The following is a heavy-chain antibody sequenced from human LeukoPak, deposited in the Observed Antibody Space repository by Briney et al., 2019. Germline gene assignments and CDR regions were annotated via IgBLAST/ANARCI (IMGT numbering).Heavy chain of an antibody. J-gene: IGHJ4*02. CDR1: GFTFSSEA. Sequence: GGSLRLSCAASGFTFSSEAMTWVRQAPGNGLEWVSSISDSGRTTYYADSVKGRFTISRDNSKNTVYLQMNSLRAEDTALYYCAKGLGFLPQFDYWGQGTLVAVSS. CDR2: ISDSGRTT. V-gene: IGHV3-23*01. CDR3: AKGLGFLPQFDY. D-gene: IGHD6-19*01.